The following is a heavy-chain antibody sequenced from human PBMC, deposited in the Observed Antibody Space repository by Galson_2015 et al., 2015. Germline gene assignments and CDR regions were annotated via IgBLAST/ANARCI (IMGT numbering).Heavy chain of an antibody. V-gene: IGHV3-23*01. CDR1: GFTFSNYA. CDR2: ISGSGGST. D-gene: IGHD3-3*01. CDR3: AKATLSTIFDRYFDV. Sequence: SLRLSCAASGFTFSNYAMTWVRQAPGKGLEWVSVISGSGGSTNYAESVKGRFTISRDNSRTTLYLQVNSLRPEDTAIYYCAKATLSTIFDRYFDVWGQGTLVTVSS. J-gene: IGHJ4*02.